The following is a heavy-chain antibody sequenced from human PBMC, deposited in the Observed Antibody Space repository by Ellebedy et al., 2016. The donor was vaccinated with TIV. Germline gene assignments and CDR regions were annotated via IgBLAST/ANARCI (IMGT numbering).Heavy chain of an antibody. J-gene: IGHJ6*02. D-gene: IGHD3-16*01. CDR1: AGTFSSYA. V-gene: IGHV1-2*02. Sequence: ASVKVSXXASAGTFSSYAISWVRQAPGQGLEWMGWINPNSGGTNYAQKFQGRVTMTRDTSISTAYMELSRLRSDDTAVYYCARTYYDYVWGASYYYGMDVWGQGTTVTVSS. CDR2: INPNSGGT. CDR3: ARTYYDYVWGASYYYGMDV.